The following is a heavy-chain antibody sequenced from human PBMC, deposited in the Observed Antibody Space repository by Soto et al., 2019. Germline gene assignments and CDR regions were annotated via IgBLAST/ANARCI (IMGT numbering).Heavy chain of an antibody. V-gene: IGHV1-69*13. CDR2: IIPIFGTV. CDR3: ATVNIRGPDY. J-gene: IGHJ4*02. Sequence: ASVKVSCKASGGTFSSYAISWVRQAPGQGLEWMGGIIPIFGTVNYAQKFQGRVTITADESTSTAYMELSSLRSEDTAVYYCATVNIRGPDYWGQGTLVTVSS. D-gene: IGHD3-10*01. CDR1: GGTFSSYA.